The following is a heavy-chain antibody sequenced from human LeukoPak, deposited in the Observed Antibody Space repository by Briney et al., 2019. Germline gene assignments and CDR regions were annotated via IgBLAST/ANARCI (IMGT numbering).Heavy chain of an antibody. V-gene: IGHV3-74*01. D-gene: IGHD1-14*01. CDR2: INTGGSST. CDR1: GSTFSSYW. Sequence: GGSLRLSCAASGSTFSSYWMHWVRQVPGKGLVWVARINTGGSSTTYADSVKGRFTISRDNAKNMLYLQMDSLRDEDTGVYYCARSNQADDYWGQGTLVTVSS. CDR3: ARSNQADDY. J-gene: IGHJ4*02.